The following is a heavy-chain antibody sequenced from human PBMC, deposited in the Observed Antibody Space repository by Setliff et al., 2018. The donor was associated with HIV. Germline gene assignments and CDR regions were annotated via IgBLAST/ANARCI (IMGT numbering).Heavy chain of an antibody. V-gene: IGHV1-8*01. J-gene: IGHJ4*02. D-gene: IGHD6-19*01. CDR2: MNPNSGVS. CDR1: GHTFTNYD. CDR3: ARGREAVAGALHFDY. Sequence: VASVKVSCKPPGHTFTNYDIHWMRRAPGQGLEWMGWMNPNSGVSGYALKFHDRVTMTRDTSITTLYMELSSLTSEDTAVYYCARGREAVAGALHFDYWGQGPLVTISS.